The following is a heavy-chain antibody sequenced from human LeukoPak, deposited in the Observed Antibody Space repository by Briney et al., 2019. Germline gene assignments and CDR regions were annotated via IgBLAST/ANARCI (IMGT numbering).Heavy chain of an antibody. V-gene: IGHV4-34*01. D-gene: IGHD3-3*01. Sequence: PSETLSLTCAVYGGSFSGYYWSWIRQPPGKGLEWIGEINHSGSTNYNPSLKSRVTISVDTSKNQFSLKLSSVTAADTAVYYCASPYYDFWSGYYFWGQGTLVTVSS. J-gene: IGHJ4*02. CDR1: GGSFSGYY. CDR2: INHSGST. CDR3: ASPYYDFWSGYYF.